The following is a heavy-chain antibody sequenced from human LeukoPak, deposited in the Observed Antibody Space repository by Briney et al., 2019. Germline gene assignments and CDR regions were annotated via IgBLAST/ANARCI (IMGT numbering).Heavy chain of an antibody. J-gene: IGHJ4*02. V-gene: IGHV3-21*01. Sequence: GGSLRLSCAASGFTFSSYSLTWVRQAPGKGLEWVSSVSSSSNYIYYADSVKGRFTISRDNSKNTLYLQMSSLRDEDTAVYYCVGGFYWGQGTLVTVSS. CDR3: VGGFY. CDR1: GFTFSSYS. D-gene: IGHD3-16*01. CDR2: VSSSSNYI.